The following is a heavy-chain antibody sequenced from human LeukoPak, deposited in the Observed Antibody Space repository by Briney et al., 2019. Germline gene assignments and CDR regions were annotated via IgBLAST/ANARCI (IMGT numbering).Heavy chain of an antibody. CDR2: IYYSGNT. D-gene: IGHD3-9*01. Sequence: SETLSLTCTVSGGSISSSDDYWGWIRQPPGKGLEWIGTIYYSGNTYDNPSLKSRLTISVDTSKNQFSLKLSSVTAADTAVYYCARHPSKYDILTGYYIAPPDYWGQGPLVTVSS. J-gene: IGHJ4*02. CDR1: GGSISSSDDY. CDR3: ARHPSKYDILTGYYIAPPDY. V-gene: IGHV4-39*01.